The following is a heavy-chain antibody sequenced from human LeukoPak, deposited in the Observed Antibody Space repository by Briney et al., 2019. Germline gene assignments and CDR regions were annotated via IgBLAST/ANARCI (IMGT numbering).Heavy chain of an antibody. CDR1: GFTFSSYA. Sequence: GRSLRLSCAASGFTFSSYAMHWVRQAPGKGLEWVAAISYDGSNKYYADSVKGRFTISRDNSKNTLYLQMNSLRAEDTAVYYCARESYSSSWSLDYWGQGTLVTVSS. D-gene: IGHD6-13*01. CDR2: ISYDGSNK. CDR3: ARESYSSSWSLDY. J-gene: IGHJ4*02. V-gene: IGHV3-30-3*01.